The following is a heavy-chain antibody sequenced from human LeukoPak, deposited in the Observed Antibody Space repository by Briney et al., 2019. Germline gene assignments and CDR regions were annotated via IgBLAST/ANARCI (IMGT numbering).Heavy chain of an antibody. Sequence: GASVKVSCKASGYTFTSHGITWVREAPGEGLECMGWISAYNGDTNYAQKVQDRVTMTTDTSTSTAYMELRSLRTDDTAVYYCARRSSAVSSGYYYPFDYWGQGTLVTVSS. V-gene: IGHV1-18*01. CDR1: GYTFTSHG. D-gene: IGHD3-22*01. CDR2: ISAYNGDT. J-gene: IGHJ4*02. CDR3: ARRSSAVSSGYYYPFDY.